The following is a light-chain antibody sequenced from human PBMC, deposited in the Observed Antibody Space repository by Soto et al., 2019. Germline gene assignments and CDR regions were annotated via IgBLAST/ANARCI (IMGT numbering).Light chain of an antibody. J-gene: IGLJ1*01. CDR1: SSDVGNFDL. CDR3: SSYTSSPTYV. V-gene: IGLV2-14*03. Sequence: QSALTQPASVSGSPGQSITISCTGTSSDVGNFDLVSWYQQHPGEAPKLMIYDVNNRPSRVSDRFSGSKSGNTASLTISGLQAEEEADYYCSSYTSSPTYVFGSGTKVTVL. CDR2: DVN.